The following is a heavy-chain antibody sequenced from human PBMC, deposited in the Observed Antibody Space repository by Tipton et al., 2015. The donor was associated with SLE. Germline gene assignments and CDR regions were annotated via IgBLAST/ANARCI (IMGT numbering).Heavy chain of an antibody. CDR2: IYYSGST. CDR3: ARRMVQGGDALDI. CDR1: GGSISSYY. J-gene: IGHJ3*02. Sequence: TLSLTCTVSGGSISSYYWTWIRQPPGKGLEWIGYIYYSGSTNYNPSLKSRVTISVDTPKNQFSLKLTSVTAADTAVYYCARRMVQGGDALDIWGLGTLVTVSS. V-gene: IGHV4-59*08. D-gene: IGHD3-10*01.